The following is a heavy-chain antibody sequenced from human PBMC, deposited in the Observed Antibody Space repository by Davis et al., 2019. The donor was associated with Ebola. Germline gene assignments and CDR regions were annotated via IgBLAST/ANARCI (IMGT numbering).Heavy chain of an antibody. D-gene: IGHD3-3*01. V-gene: IGHV1-69*02. J-gene: IGHJ4*02. CDR3: ARYYDFWSGYSY. CDR1: GYTFTSYY. Sequence: SVKVSCKASGYTFTSYYMHWVRQAPGQGLEWMGRIIPILGIANYAQKFQGRVTITADESTSTAYMELSSLRSEDTAVYYCARYYDFWSGYSYWGQGTLVTVSS. CDR2: IIPILGIA.